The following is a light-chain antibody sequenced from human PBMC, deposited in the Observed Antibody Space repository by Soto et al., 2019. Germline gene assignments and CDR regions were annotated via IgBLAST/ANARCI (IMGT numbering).Light chain of an antibody. CDR2: DST. Sequence: VLTQSPATLSLSPGERATLSCGSSQSIHTSLAWYQQKPGQPPRLVVYDSTLRANGVPDRFGGSRSGTEFTLTINNLEPEDFAVYYCQQRNVWTPITFGQGTRLEI. J-gene: IGKJ5*01. CDR1: QSIHTS. V-gene: IGKV3-11*01. CDR3: QQRNVWTPIT.